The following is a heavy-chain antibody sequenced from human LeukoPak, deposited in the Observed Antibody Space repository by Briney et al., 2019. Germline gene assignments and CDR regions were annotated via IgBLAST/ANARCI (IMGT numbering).Heavy chain of an antibody. CDR3: AKMSGGIPVLDY. Sequence: PGGSLRLSCAASGFTFSSYAMSWVRQAPGKGLEWVSAISGSGGSTYYADSVKGRFTISRDNSKNTLYLQMNSLRAEDTAVYCCAKMSGGIPVLDYWGQGTLVTVSS. V-gene: IGHV3-23*01. CDR2: ISGSGGST. J-gene: IGHJ4*02. D-gene: IGHD4-23*01. CDR1: GFTFSSYA.